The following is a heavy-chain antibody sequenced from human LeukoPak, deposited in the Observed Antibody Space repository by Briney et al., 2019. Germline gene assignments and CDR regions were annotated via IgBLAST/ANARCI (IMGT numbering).Heavy chain of an antibody. CDR2: IYTSGST. J-gene: IGHJ4*02. Sequence: PSETLSLTCTVSGGSISSYYWSWIRQPAGKGLEWIGRIYTSGSTNYNPPLKSRVTMSVDTSKNQFSLKLRSVTAADTAVYYCARDNYYDTSGYHLWGQGTLVTVSS. CDR3: ARDNYYDTSGYHL. CDR1: GGSISSYY. V-gene: IGHV4-4*07. D-gene: IGHD3-22*01.